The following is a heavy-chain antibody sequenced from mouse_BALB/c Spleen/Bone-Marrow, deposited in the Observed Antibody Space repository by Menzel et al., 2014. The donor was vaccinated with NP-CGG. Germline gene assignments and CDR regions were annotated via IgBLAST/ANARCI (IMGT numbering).Heavy chain of an antibody. CDR1: GYAFTNYL. CDR3: ARSRGYDVGPFAF. D-gene: IGHD2-2*01. Sequence: VQLQQSGAELVRPGTSVKVSCKASGYAFTNYLIEWVKQRPGQGLEWIGVINSGSGSSNYNENFKGKATLTADRSSSTAYMLLNSLTSDDSAVYFCARSRGYDVGPFAFWGQGTLVTVSA. V-gene: IGHV1-54*01. J-gene: IGHJ3*01. CDR2: INSGSGSS.